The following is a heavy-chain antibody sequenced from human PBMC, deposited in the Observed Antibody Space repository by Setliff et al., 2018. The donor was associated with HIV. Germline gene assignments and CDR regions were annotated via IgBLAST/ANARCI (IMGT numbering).Heavy chain of an antibody. D-gene: IGHD3-3*01. V-gene: IGHV1-69*13. CDR3: ARVGYTFWSGYYSNWFDP. CDR2: IIPMFGTA. J-gene: IGHJ5*02. Sequence: SVKVSCKASGGTFSSYPISWVRQAPGQGLEWMGGIIPMFGTANYAQKFQGRVTITADESTSTVYMELSSLRSEDTAVYYCARVGYTFWSGYYSNWFDPWGQGTLVTVSS. CDR1: GGTFSSYP.